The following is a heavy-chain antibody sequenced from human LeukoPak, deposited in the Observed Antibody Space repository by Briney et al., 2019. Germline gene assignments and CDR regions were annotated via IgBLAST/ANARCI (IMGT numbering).Heavy chain of an antibody. V-gene: IGHV1-2*02. Sequence: ASVKVSCKASGYTFTGYYMHWVRQAAGQGVEWMEWVNPNRGGTNYAQKFQGRVTMTRDTAISTAYMELSRLRSDDTAVYYCARDSSGWYSYFDYWGQGTLVTVSS. CDR3: ARDSSGWYSYFDY. D-gene: IGHD6-19*01. CDR2: VNPNRGGT. CDR1: GYTFTGYY. J-gene: IGHJ4*02.